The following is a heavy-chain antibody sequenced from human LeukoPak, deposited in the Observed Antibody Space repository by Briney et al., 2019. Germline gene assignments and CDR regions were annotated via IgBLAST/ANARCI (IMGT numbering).Heavy chain of an antibody. D-gene: IGHD6-13*01. V-gene: IGHV4-59*08. CDR3: ARRSSSSWDFDY. CDR2: IYYGGST. Sequence: PSETLSLTCTVSGGSISSYYWSWIRQPPGKGLEWIGYIYYGGSTNYNPSLKSRVTISVDTSKNQFSLKLSSVTAADTAVYYCARRSSSSWDFDYWGQGTLVTVSS. J-gene: IGHJ4*02. CDR1: GGSISSYY.